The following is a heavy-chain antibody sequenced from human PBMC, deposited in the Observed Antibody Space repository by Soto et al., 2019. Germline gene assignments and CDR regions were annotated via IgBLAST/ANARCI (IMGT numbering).Heavy chain of an antibody. V-gene: IGHV1-69*01. J-gene: IGHJ6*02. CDR2: IIPLFGTA. D-gene: IGHD3-16*02. CDR3: RFRYTSGYGKAV. CDR1: RGTCSSYA. Sequence: QVQLVQSGAEAKKPGASVKVSCKASRGTCSSYAISRVRQAPGPGLEWMGGIIPLFGTANYAQKFQGRVTITADEFTSTASMELSSLRSEVTAVYYCRFRYTSGYGKAVWGQGTTVTVSS.